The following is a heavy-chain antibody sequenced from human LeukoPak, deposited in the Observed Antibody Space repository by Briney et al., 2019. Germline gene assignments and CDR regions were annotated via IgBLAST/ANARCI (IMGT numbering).Heavy chain of an antibody. CDR2: IYSGGST. Sequence: GGSLRLSCAASGFTVSNNYMSWVRQAPGKGLEWVSVIYSGGSTYYADSVKGRFTISRDNSKNTLYLQMNSLRAEDTAVYYCARGIAAAHDAFDIWGQGTMVTVSS. V-gene: IGHV3-53*01. CDR3: ARGIAAAHDAFDI. CDR1: GFTVSNNY. J-gene: IGHJ3*02. D-gene: IGHD6-13*01.